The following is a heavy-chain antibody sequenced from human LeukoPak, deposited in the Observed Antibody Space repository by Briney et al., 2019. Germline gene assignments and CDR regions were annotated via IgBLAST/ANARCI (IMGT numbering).Heavy chain of an antibody. V-gene: IGHV4-38-2*01. CDR3: ARAGWIITSGIDY. CDR1: GYSISRGYY. CDR2: VYHTGST. J-gene: IGHJ4*02. Sequence: SETLSHTCAVSGYSISRGYYWALIRQPPGKGLEWIGTVYHTGSTYYNPSLDSRVTISVDTSKNEFSLNLKSVTAADTAVYYCARAGWIITSGIDYWGQGALVTVSS. D-gene: IGHD3-10*01.